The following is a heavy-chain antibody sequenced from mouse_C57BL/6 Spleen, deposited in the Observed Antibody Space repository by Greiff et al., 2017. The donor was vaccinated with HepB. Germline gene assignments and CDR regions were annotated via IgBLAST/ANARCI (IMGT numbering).Heavy chain of an antibody. D-gene: IGHD3-1*01. CDR2: IDPSDSYT. CDR1: GYTFTSYW. V-gene: IGHV1-69*01. CDR3: ARSGESYYFDY. J-gene: IGHJ2*01. Sequence: VKLQQPGAELVMPGASVKLSCKASGYTFTSYWMHWVKQRPGQGLEWIGEIDPSDSYTNYNQKFKGKSTLTVDKSSSTAYMQLSSLTSEDSAVYYCARSGESYYFDYWGQGTTLTVSS.